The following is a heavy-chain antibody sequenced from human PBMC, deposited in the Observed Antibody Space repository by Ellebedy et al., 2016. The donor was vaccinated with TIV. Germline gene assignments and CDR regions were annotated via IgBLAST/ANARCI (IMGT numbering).Heavy chain of an antibody. CDR3: ATKHCTGGNCHHPTFDY. D-gene: IGHD2-8*02. Sequence: ASVKVSCXASGYTFSTHGINWVRQAPGQGLEWMGWIRRNSGDTSYAQKFQGRVTMTSDTSISTAYMELNRLRSDDTAVYYCATKHCTGGNCHHPTFDYWGQGTLVTVSS. CDR2: IRRNSGDT. V-gene: IGHV1-2*02. CDR1: GYTFSTHG. J-gene: IGHJ4*02.